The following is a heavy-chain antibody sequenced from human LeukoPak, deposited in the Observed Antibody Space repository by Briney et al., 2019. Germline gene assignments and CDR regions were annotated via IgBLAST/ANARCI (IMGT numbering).Heavy chain of an antibody. CDR3: ASTGVIAARPYDY. D-gene: IGHD6-6*01. Sequence: GASVKVSCKASGYSFTSHYMHWVRQAPGQGLEWLGLINPSGSSTLYAQKFQGRVTMTRDTSISTAYMELSRLRSDDTAVYYCASTGVIAARPYDYWGQGTLVTVSS. CDR2: INPSGSST. V-gene: IGHV1-46*01. CDR1: GYSFTSHY. J-gene: IGHJ4*02.